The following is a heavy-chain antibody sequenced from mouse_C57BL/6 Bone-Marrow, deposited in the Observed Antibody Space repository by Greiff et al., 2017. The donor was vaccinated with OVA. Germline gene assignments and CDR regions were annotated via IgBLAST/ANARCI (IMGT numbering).Heavy chain of an antibody. CDR1: GFTFSSYG. V-gene: IGHV5-6*01. Sequence: VQLKESGGDLVKPGGSLKLSCAASGFTFSSYGMSWVRQTPDKRLEWVATISSGGSYTYYPDSVKGRFPISRDNAKNTLYLQMSSLKSEDTAMYDCARGGYAMDYWGQGTSVTVSS. J-gene: IGHJ4*01. CDR3: ARGGYAMDY. CDR2: ISSGGSYT.